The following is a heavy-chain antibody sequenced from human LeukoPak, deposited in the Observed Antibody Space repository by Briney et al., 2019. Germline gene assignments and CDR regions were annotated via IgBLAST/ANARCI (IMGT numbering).Heavy chain of an antibody. CDR1: GGTFSSYA. CDR2: IIPILGIA. Sequence: SVKVSCKASGGTFSSYAIIWVRQAPGQGLEWMGRIIPILGIANYAQKFQGRVTITADKSTSTAYMELSSLRSEDTAVYYCARVRYFDWFHYYGMDVWGQGTTVTVSS. CDR3: ARVRYFDWFHYYGMDV. J-gene: IGHJ6*02. V-gene: IGHV1-69*04. D-gene: IGHD3-9*01.